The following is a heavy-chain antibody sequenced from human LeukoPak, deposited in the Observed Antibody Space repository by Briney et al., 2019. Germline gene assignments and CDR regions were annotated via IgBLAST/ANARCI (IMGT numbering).Heavy chain of an antibody. D-gene: IGHD5-12*01. CDR2: IYYSGST. CDR1: GGSISNYD. V-gene: IGHV4-59*08. Sequence: SQTLSLTCTVSGGSISNYDWAWIRQPPGKGLEWIGYIYYSGSTNYNPSLKSRVTISVDTSKNQFSLKLSSVTAADTAVYYCARHYEHFDYWGQGTLVTVSS. J-gene: IGHJ4*02. CDR3: ARHYEHFDY.